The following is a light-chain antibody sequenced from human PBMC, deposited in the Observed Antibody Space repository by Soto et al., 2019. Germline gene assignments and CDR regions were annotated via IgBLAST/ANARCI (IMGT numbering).Light chain of an antibody. CDR3: QQYDNLPGYT. J-gene: IGKJ2*01. Sequence: DIQMTQSPSSLSASVGDRVTITCQASQDISNYLNWYQQKPGKAPKLLIYDASNLETGVPSRFSGSGSGTDFTFTISSLQPEDIATYYCQQYDNLPGYTFCQGTKLEIK. CDR1: QDISNY. CDR2: DAS. V-gene: IGKV1-33*01.